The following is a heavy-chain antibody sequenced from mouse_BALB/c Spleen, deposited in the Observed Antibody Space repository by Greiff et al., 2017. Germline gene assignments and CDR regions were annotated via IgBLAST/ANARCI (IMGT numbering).Heavy chain of an antibody. V-gene: IGHV1-54*01. CDR2: INPGSGGT. CDR3: ARRGSSYVGAMDY. J-gene: IGHJ4*01. Sequence: QVQLKQSGAELVRPGTSVKVSCKASGYAFTNYLIEWVKQRPGQGLEWIGVINPGSGGTNYNEKFKGKATLTADKSSSTAYMQLSSLTSDDSAVYFCARRGSSYVGAMDYWGQGTSVTVSS. CDR1: GYAFTNYL. D-gene: IGHD1-1*01.